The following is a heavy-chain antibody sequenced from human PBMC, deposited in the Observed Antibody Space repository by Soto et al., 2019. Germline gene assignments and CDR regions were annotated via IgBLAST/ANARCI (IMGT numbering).Heavy chain of an antibody. Sequence: GGSLRLSCAASGFTFSSYSMNWVRQAPGKGLEWVSYISSSSSTIYYADSVKGRFTISRDNAKNSLYLQMNSLRAEDTAVYYCARDDIVVVPAQFDPWGQGTLVTVSS. V-gene: IGHV3-48*01. CDR1: GFTFSSYS. CDR2: ISSSSSTI. J-gene: IGHJ5*02. CDR3: ARDDIVVVPAQFDP. D-gene: IGHD2-2*01.